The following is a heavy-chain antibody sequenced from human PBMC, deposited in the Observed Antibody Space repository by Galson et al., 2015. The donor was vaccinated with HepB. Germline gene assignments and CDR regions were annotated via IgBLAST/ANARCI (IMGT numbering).Heavy chain of an antibody. CDR2: IYYSGRT. CDR1: GDSISSSY. V-gene: IGHV4-59*01. D-gene: IGHD2-2*01. Sequence: ETLSLTCTVSGDSISSSYWSWIRQPPGKGLEWIGHIYYSGRTNYNPSLKSRVTVSVDTSKNQVSLKMSSVTAADTAVYYCGRKYPATYQYYFDYWGQGTLVTVSS. J-gene: IGHJ4*02. CDR3: GRKYPATYQYYFDY.